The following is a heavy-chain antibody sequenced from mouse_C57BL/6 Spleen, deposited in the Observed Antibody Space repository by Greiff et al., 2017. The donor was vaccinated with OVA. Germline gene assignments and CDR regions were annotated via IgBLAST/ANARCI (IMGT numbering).Heavy chain of an antibody. CDR3: ASKDRDVGY. CDR2: ILPGSGST. V-gene: IGHV1-9*01. J-gene: IGHJ2*01. D-gene: IGHD2-14*01. CDR1: GYTFTGYW. Sequence: VQLQQSGAELMKPGASVKLSCKATGYTFTGYWIEWVKQRPGHGLEWIGEILPGSGSTNYNAKFKGKATFTADTSSNTAYMQLSSLTTEDSAIYYCASKDRDVGYWGQGTTLTVSS.